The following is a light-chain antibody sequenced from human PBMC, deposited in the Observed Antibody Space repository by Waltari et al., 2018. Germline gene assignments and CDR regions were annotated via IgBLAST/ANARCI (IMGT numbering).Light chain of an antibody. CDR3: AAWDDSLNGRV. J-gene: IGLJ3*02. Sequence: QSVLAQPPSASGTPGQGVTVSCSGSSSNIGRNGVSWYQQVPGTAPTLLIHTDNQRPSGVPDRFSGSKSGTSASLAISGLQSEDEAHYYCAAWDDSLNGRVFGGGTEVTVL. CDR2: TDN. CDR1: SSNIGRNG. V-gene: IGLV1-44*01.